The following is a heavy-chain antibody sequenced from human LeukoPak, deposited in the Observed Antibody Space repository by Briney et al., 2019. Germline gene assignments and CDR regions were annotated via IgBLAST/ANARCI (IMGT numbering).Heavy chain of an antibody. CDR1: GFTVSSNY. CDR3: ARGGYYGSGRYYFDS. J-gene: IGHJ4*02. V-gene: IGHV3-53*01. Sequence: GGSLRLSCAASGFTVSSNYMSWVRQAPGKGLEWVSVIYSGGSTYYADSVKGRFTISRDNSKTTLYLQMNSLRAEDTAVYYCARGGYYGSGRYYFDSWGQGTLVTVTS. D-gene: IGHD3-3*01. CDR2: IYSGGST.